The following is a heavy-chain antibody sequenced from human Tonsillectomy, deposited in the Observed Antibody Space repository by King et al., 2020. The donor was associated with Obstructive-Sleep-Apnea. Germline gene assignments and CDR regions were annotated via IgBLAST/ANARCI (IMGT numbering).Heavy chain of an antibody. V-gene: IGHV3-7*01. D-gene: IGHD2-2*01. CDR2: IKQDGSET. CDR3: AKCTRTSCYYYGMDV. CDR1: GFTFNNYW. J-gene: IGHJ6*02. Sequence: QLVQSGGGLVQPGGSLRLSCAASGFTFNNYWMSWVRQAPGKGLEWVANIKQDGSETYYVDSVKGRFTISRDNAKSSLYLQMRSLRVEDTAMYYCAKCTRTSCYYYGMDVWGQGTTVTVSS.